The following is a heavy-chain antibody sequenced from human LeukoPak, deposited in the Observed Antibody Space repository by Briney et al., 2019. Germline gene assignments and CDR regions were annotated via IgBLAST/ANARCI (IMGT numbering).Heavy chain of an antibody. V-gene: IGHV3-30*04. J-gene: IGHJ4*02. Sequence: PGGSLRLSCAASGFTFSNYAVHWVRQAPGKGLEWVAVISYDGSKKYYADSVKGRFTISRDNANHTLFLQMNSLSAEDTAVYYCARSRIANDSNGYYFRLAYWGQGTLVTVSS. CDR1: GFTFSNYA. CDR2: ISYDGSKK. D-gene: IGHD3-22*01. CDR3: ARSRIANDSNGYYFRLAY.